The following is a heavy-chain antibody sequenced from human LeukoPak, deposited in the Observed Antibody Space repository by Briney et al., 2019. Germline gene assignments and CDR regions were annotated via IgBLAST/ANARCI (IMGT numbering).Heavy chain of an antibody. J-gene: IGHJ4*02. V-gene: IGHV3-30*18. CDR2: VSRDGSSK. Sequence: GGSLRLSCTASGFTLSFNVIHWVRQAPGKGLEWVSRVSRDGSSKQYLDSVKGRFTISRDNSKNTVYLQMDSLRAEDTAVYYCVQDKSNSWSFDNWGQGTLVTVSS. CDR3: VQDKSNSWSFDN. D-gene: IGHD2/OR15-2a*01. CDR1: GFTLSFNV.